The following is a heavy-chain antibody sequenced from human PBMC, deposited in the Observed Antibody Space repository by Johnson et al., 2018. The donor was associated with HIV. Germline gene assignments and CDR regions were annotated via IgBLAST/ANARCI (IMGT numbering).Heavy chain of an antibody. CDR3: ARAAYVHYDILTGPPLEDAFDI. V-gene: IGHV3-74*01. CDR2: INGDGSRL. Sequence: VQLVESGGGLVQPGGSLRLSCGASGFTFSDHWMQWVRQAPGKGLVWVSRINGDGSRLTYADSVKGRFTIARDNAKNTLYLELKSLRSEDTAVYYCARAAYVHYDILTGPPLEDAFDIWGQGTMVTVSS. D-gene: IGHD3-9*01. CDR1: GFTFSDHW. J-gene: IGHJ3*02.